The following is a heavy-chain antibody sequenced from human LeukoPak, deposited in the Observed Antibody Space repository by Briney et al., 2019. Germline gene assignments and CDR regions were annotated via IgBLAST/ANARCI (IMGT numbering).Heavy chain of an antibody. CDR3: ARSTINYYYYYYMDV. V-gene: IGHV1-46*01. CDR1: GYTFTSYY. J-gene: IGHJ6*03. CDR2: INPSGGST. D-gene: IGHD5/OR15-5a*01. Sequence: ASVKVSCKASGYTFTSYYMHWVRQAPGQGLEWMGIINPSGGSTSYAQKFQGRVTMTRDTSTSTVYMELSSLRSEDTAVYYCARSTINYYYYYYMDVWGKGTTVTVSS.